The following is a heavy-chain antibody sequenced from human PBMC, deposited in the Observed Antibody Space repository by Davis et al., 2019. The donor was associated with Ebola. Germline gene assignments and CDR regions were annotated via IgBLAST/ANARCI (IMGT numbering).Heavy chain of an antibody. CDR1: GFTFSSYA. CDR3: ARDRTRNSLDY. CDR2: ISYDGSNK. J-gene: IGHJ4*02. V-gene: IGHV3-30-3*01. Sequence: GGSLRLSCAASGFTFSSYAMHWVRQAPGKGLEWVAVISYDGSNKYYADSVKGRFTISRDNAENSLYLQMNSLRAEDTAVYYCARDRTRNSLDYWGQGTLVSVSS. D-gene: IGHD4-23*01.